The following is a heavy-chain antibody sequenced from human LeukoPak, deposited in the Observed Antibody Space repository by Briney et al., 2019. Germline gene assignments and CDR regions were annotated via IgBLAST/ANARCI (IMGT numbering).Heavy chain of an antibody. D-gene: IGHD1-26*01. CDR1: GFTFSGYW. CDR3: ARGGGGYFLDY. Sequence: GGSLRLSCAASGFTFSGYWMHWVRQIPGKGLVWVSRIYNDGSSTGYADSAKGRFTISRDNAKNTVYLQMNSLRAEDTAVYYCARGGGGYFLDYWGQGTLVTVSS. V-gene: IGHV3-74*01. J-gene: IGHJ4*02. CDR2: IYNDGSST.